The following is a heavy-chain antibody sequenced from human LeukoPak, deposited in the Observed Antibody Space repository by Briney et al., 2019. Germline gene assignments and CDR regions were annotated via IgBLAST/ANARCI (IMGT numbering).Heavy chain of an antibody. CDR3: ARGAVKFGELFRSRFDC. D-gene: IGHD3-10*01. J-gene: IGHJ4*02. CDR2: INTNTGNP. Sequence: GASVKVSCKASGYTFTSYAMNWVRQAPGQGLEWMGWINTNTGNPTYAQGFTGRFVFSLDTSVSTAYLQISSLKAEDTAVYYCARGAVKFGELFRSRFDCWGQGTLVTVSS. CDR1: GYTFTSYA. V-gene: IGHV7-4-1*02.